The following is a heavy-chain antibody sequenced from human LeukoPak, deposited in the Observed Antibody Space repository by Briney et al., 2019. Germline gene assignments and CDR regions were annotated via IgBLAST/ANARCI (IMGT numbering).Heavy chain of an antibody. CDR2: IKQDGSEK. D-gene: IGHD2-15*01. Sequence: GGSLRLSCAASGFTFINYWMTWVRQAPGKGLEWVANIKQDGSEKYYVDSVTGRFTVSRDNSENTLFLQMNSLRAEDTAIYYCAKDTDVVVPEYFQYWGQGTLVTVSS. J-gene: IGHJ1*01. V-gene: IGHV3-7*05. CDR3: AKDTDVVVPEYFQY. CDR1: GFTFINYW.